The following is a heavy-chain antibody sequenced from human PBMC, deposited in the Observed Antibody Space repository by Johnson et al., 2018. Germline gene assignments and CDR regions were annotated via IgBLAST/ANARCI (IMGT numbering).Heavy chain of an antibody. J-gene: IGHJ6*03. CDR2: ISYDGSKK. D-gene: IGHD2-2*01. Sequence: QLVQSGGGVVQPGRSLRLSCAASGFTFSSYAMHWVRKAPGKGLEWVAVISYDGSKKYYADSVKSRFNISRDNSKNTRYLKMNSLGAEDTAVHYCARDGPAARYYSYYMDVWGKGTKVTVSS. CDR1: GFTFSSYA. CDR3: ARDGPAARYYSYYMDV. V-gene: IGHV3-30-3*01.